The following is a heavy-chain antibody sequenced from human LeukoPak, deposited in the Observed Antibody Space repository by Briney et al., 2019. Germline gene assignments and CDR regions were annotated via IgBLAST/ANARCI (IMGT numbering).Heavy chain of an antibody. CDR1: GYTLTELS. J-gene: IGHJ4*02. V-gene: IGHV1-24*01. CDR2: FDPEHGET. CDR3: ATEDSYCSGSSCYQRFDY. Sequence: GASVKVSCKASGYTLTELSMHWVRRAPGKGLEWMGGFDPEHGETIYSQKFQGRVTVTEDTSTDTAYMDLSSLRSEDTAVYYCATEDSYCSGSSCYQRFDYWGQGTLVTVSS. D-gene: IGHD2-15*01.